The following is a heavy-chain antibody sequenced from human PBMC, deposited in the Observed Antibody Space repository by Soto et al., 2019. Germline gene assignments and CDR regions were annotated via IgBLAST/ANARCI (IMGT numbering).Heavy chain of an antibody. CDR2: MNPNSGNT. CDR3: ARDVELISDY. CDR1: GYTFTSYD. V-gene: IGHV1-8*01. J-gene: IGHJ4*02. Sequence: ASVKVSCQASGYTFTSYDINWVRQATGQGLEWMGWMNPNSGNTGYAQKLQGRVTMTRNTSISTAYMELSSLRSEDTAVYYCARDVELISDYWGQGTLVTVSS. D-gene: IGHD1-7*01.